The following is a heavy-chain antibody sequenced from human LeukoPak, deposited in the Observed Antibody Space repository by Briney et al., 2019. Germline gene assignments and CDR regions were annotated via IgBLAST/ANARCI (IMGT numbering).Heavy chain of an antibody. Sequence: GASVKVSCKASGGTFSSYAISWVRQAPGQGLEWMGGIIPIFGTANYAQKFQGRVTITADESTSTAYMELSSLRSEDTAVYYCAILNPSYYDFWSVDYFDYWGQGTLVTVSS. J-gene: IGHJ4*02. CDR2: IIPIFGTA. V-gene: IGHV1-69*13. D-gene: IGHD3-3*01. CDR1: GGTFSSYA. CDR3: AILNPSYYDFWSVDYFDY.